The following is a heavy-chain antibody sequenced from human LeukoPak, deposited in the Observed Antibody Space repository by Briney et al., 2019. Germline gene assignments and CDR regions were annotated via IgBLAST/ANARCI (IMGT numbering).Heavy chain of an antibody. CDR3: ARYRNEALFAFDM. J-gene: IGHJ3*02. D-gene: IGHD1-14*01. Sequence: PSETLSLTCTVPVDSISNYYWSWLRHPPRKRLEWIGYIFYSGNTDYNPSLKSRVTISVDASKNRFSQRLNSVTAADTAVYYCARYRNEALFAFDMWREGTMVTVPS. V-gene: IGHV4-59*01. CDR2: IFYSGNT. CDR1: VDSISNYY.